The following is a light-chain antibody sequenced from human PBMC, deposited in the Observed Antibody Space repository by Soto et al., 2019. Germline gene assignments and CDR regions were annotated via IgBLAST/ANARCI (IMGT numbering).Light chain of an antibody. CDR3: SSYTRTNTGV. J-gene: IGLJ3*02. Sequence: QSALPQPASVSGSPGQSSTISCTGTSSDVGSHNFVSWHQQHPGNAPKFMIYGVNNRPSGVSNRLSAAKSGNTASLTISRRQAEDEADYYCSSYTRTNTGVFGGGTKLTVL. CDR1: SSDVGSHNF. CDR2: GVN. V-gene: IGLV2-14*01.